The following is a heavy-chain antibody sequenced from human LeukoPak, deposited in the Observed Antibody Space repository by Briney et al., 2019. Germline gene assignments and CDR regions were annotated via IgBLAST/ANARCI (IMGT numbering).Heavy chain of an antibody. V-gene: IGHV3-13*01. CDR2: IGTAGDT. Sequence: GGSLRLSCAASGFTFSSYDMHWVRQATGKGLEWVSAIGTAGDTYYPGSVKGRFTISRENAKNSLYLQMNSLRAGDTAVYYCATGSSGWYDFDYWGQGTLVTVSS. CDR1: GFTFSSYD. D-gene: IGHD6-19*01. J-gene: IGHJ4*02. CDR3: ATGSSGWYDFDY.